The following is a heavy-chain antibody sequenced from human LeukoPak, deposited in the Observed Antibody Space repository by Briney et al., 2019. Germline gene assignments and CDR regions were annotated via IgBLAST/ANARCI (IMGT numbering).Heavy chain of an antibody. J-gene: IGHJ5*02. V-gene: IGHV4-30-4*01. CDR3: ARDHGWLAENNWFDP. D-gene: IGHD6-19*01. CDR1: GGSISSGDYY. CDR2: IYYSGST. Sequence: SETLSLTCTVSGGSISSGDYYWSWIRQPPGKGLEWIGYIYYSGSTNYNPSLKSRVTISVDTSKNQFSLKLSSVTAADTAVYYCARDHGWLAENNWFDPWGQGTLVTVSS.